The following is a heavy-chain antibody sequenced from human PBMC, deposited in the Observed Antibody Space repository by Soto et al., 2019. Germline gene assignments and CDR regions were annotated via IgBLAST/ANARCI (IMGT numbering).Heavy chain of an antibody. CDR3: ARIGWGGDS. CDR1: GGSVRTGSYH. CDR2: IPNNGSP. V-gene: IGHV4-61*01. Sequence: KSSETLSLTCSVSGGSVRTGSYHWSWIRQPPGKGLEWIGFIPNNGSPDYNPSLESRVVVSIDRSKNQFSLKVNSVTAADTAVYFCARIGWGGDSWGQGTLVTVSS. J-gene: IGHJ4*02. D-gene: IGHD7-27*01.